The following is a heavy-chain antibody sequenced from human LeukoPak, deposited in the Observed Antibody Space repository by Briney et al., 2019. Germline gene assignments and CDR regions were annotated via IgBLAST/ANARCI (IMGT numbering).Heavy chain of an antibody. J-gene: IGHJ4*02. CDR2: ISDDSKYI. Sequence: GGSLRLSCAASGFTFSSYSMNWVRHAPGKGLEWVSSISDDSKYIYYADSVKGRFSISRDNAKRSLYLQMNSLRAEDTAVYYCANHLARRSHNCPSFDEWCQGTLVTVSS. CDR3: ANHLARRSHNCPSFDE. CDR1: GFTFSSYS. V-gene: IGHV3-21*01. D-gene: IGHD6-6*01.